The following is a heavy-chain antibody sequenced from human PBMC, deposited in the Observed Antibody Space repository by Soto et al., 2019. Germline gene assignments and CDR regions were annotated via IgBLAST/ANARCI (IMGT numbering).Heavy chain of an antibody. J-gene: IGHJ3*02. Sequence: GGSPRLSCAASGFTFSNAWMSWVRQAPGKGLEWVGRIKSKTDGGTTDYAAPVKGRFTISRDDSKNTLYLQMNSLKTEDTAVYYCLVRGVIITGDAFDTWGQGTMVTVSS. CDR1: GFTFSNAW. D-gene: IGHD3-10*01. CDR2: IKSKTDGGTT. V-gene: IGHV3-15*01. CDR3: LVRGVIITGDAFDT.